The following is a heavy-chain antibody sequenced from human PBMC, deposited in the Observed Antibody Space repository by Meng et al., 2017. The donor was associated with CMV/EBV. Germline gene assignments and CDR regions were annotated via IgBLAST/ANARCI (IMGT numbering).Heavy chain of an antibody. Sequence: SGPTLVKPTQTLTLTCTFSGFSLSTSGVGVGWIRQPPGKALEWLALIYWNDDKRYSPSLKSRLTITKDTSKNQVVLTMTNMDSVDTATYYCAHTQNPYYIVVVPAATYNWFDPWGQGTLVTVSS. CDR2: IYWNDDK. J-gene: IGHJ5*02. CDR1: GFSLSTSGVG. D-gene: IGHD2-2*01. CDR3: AHTQNPYYIVVVPAATYNWFDP. V-gene: IGHV2-5*01.